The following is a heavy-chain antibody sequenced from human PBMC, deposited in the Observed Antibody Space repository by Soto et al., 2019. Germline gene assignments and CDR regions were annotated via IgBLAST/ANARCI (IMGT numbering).Heavy chain of an antibody. J-gene: IGHJ4*01. Sequence: PGGSLRLSCTTPGFTFGDYAMSWFRQAPGKGLEWIGYIRSNTYGGTTEYAASVKGRFTISRDDSKRVAHLQMNSLETEDTAVHFCARTTYLDYWGHVTLVIVS. CDR2: IRSNTYGGTT. V-gene: IGHV3-49*03. D-gene: IGHD4-17*01. CDR3: ARTTYLDY. CDR1: GFTFGDYA.